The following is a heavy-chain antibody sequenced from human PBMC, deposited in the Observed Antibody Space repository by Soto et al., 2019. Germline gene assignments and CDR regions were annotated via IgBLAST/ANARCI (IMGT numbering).Heavy chain of an antibody. Sequence: SETLSLACTVSGASMSSGGYYWTWIRQSPGKGLEWIGCIYYSGSTYYNPSLESRVAISLDTSRSQFSLTLHSVTAADTAIYYCARDRHKNFFVPWGQGTLVTVS. D-gene: IGHD6-6*01. CDR3: ARDRHKNFFVP. CDR1: GASMSSGGYY. CDR2: IYYSGST. J-gene: IGHJ5*02. V-gene: IGHV4-31*03.